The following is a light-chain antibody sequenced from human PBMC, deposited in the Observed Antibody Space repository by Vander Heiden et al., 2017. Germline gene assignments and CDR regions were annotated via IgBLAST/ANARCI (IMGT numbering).Light chain of an antibody. CDR2: ANS. CDR3: QSYDSSLSGVV. Sequence: QSVLTQPPSVSRAPGQRITISCFESSSNIGAGYDVHWYQQLPVTAPKLLIYANSDRPSGVPDRFSGSKSGTSASLGITGLQAEDEADYYCQSYDSSLSGVVFGGGTKVTVL. CDR1: SSNIGAGYD. V-gene: IGLV1-40*01. J-gene: IGLJ3*02.